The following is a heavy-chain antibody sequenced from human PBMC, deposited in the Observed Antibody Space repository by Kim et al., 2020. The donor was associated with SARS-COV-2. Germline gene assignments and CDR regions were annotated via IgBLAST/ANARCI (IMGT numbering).Heavy chain of an antibody. CDR3: VWGYGRMFRGVIRDY. V-gene: IGHV3-53*04. CDR2: IYSGGST. J-gene: IGHJ4*02. Sequence: GGSLRLSCAASGFTVSSNYMSWVRQAPGKGLEWVSVIYSGGSTYYADSVKGRFTISRHNSKNTLYLQMNSLRAEDTAVYYCVWGYGRMFRGVIRDYWGQGTLVTVSS. CDR1: GFTVSSNY. D-gene: IGHD3-10*01.